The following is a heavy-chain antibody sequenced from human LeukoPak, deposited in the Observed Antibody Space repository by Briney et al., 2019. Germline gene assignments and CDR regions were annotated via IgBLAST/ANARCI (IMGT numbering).Heavy chain of an antibody. V-gene: IGHV3-21*01. CDR1: GFTVSGNY. J-gene: IGHJ6*02. Sequence: GGSLRLSCAASGFTVSGNYMNWVRQAPGKGLEWVSSISSSSSYIYYADSVKGRFTISRDNAKNSLYLQMNSLRAEDTAVYYCASSSGSYPLYYYGMDVWGQGTTVTVSS. D-gene: IGHD1-26*01. CDR2: ISSSSSYI. CDR3: ASSSGSYPLYYYGMDV.